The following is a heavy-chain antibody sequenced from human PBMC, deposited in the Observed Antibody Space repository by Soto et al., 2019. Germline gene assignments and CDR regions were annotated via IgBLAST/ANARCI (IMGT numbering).Heavy chain of an antibody. V-gene: IGHV3-21*01. Sequence: EVQLVESGGGLVKPGGSLRLSCAASGFTFSSYSMNWVRQAPGKGLEWVSSISSSSSYIYYADSVKGRFTISRDNAKNSLYQQMNSLRAEDTAVYYCARDYGDYYYYYGMDVWGQGTTVTVSS. J-gene: IGHJ6*02. CDR3: ARDYGDYYYYYGMDV. CDR2: ISSSSSYI. D-gene: IGHD4-17*01. CDR1: GFTFSSYS.